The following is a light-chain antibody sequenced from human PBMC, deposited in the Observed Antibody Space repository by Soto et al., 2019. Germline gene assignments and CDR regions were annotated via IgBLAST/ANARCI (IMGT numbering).Light chain of an antibody. CDR3: QQYSSPWT. CDR1: RSVLYNSNNKKY. CDR2: WAS. Sequence: EIVMTQSPDSLAVSLGGSATIKCKSSRSVLYNSNNKKYLAWYQQKPGQPPKLLIYWASTRESGVPDRFSGSGSGTDFTLTISSLLAEDVAVYYCQQYSSPWTFGQGTKVAIK. J-gene: IGKJ1*01. V-gene: IGKV4-1*01.